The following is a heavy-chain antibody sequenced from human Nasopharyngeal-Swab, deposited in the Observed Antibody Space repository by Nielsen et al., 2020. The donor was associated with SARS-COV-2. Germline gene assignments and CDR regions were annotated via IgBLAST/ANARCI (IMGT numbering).Heavy chain of an antibody. V-gene: IGHV4-39*07. CDR2: IYSTGST. Sequence: WIRQHPGKGLEWIGLIYSTGSTYYNPSLKSRVTISVDTSKNQFSLRLTSVTAADTAVYYCAREERGYSSGWYSSWFDPWGQGTLVTVSS. D-gene: IGHD6-19*01. CDR3: AREERGYSSGWYSSWFDP. J-gene: IGHJ5*02.